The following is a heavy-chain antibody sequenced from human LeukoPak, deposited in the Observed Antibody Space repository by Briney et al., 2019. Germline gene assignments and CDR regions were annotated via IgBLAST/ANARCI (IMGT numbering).Heavy chain of an antibody. V-gene: IGHV2-5*02. CDR3: AHVPDGYSSGWYVRY. CDR2: IYWDDDK. D-gene: IGHD6-19*01. J-gene: IGHJ4*02. CDR1: GFSLGTSGVG. Sequence: SGPTLVNPTQTLTLTCTFSGFSLGTSGVGVSWIRQPPGKALEWLALIYWDDDKRYSPSLKSRLTITKDTSKNQVVLTMTNMDPVDTATYYCAHVPDGYSSGWYVRYWGQGTLVTVSS.